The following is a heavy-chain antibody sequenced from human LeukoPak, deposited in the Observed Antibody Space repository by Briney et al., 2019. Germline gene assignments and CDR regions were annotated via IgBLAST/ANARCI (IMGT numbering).Heavy chain of an antibody. J-gene: IGHJ6*03. CDR2: IYYSGST. CDR3: ARVVTQPPYYYYYMDV. V-gene: IGHV4-31*03. CDR1: GGSISSGGYY. Sequence: KPSQTLSLTCTVSGGSISSGGYYWSWIRQHPGKGLEWIGYIYYSGSTYYNPSLKSRVTISVDTSKNQFSLKLSSVTAADTAVHYCARVVTQPPYYYYYMDVWGKGTTVTVSS. D-gene: IGHD5-18*01.